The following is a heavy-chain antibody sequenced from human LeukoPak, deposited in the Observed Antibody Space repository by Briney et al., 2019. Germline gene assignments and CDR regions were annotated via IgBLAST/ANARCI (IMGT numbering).Heavy chain of an antibody. J-gene: IGHJ4*02. D-gene: IGHD3-9*01. Sequence: SETLSLTCTVSGDSINSGASFWSWIRQPAGKGLEWIGRVSSTGSSKYNPSLESRLGISLDTSENQFSLKLSSVTAADTAVYYCARDWHLTGYQDWGQGTLVTVSS. V-gene: IGHV4-61*02. CDR3: ARDWHLTGYQD. CDR2: VSSTGSS. CDR1: GDSINSGASF.